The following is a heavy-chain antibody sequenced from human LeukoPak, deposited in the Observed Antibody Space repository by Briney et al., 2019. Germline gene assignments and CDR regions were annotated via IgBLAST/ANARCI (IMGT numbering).Heavy chain of an antibody. D-gene: IGHD3-22*01. Sequence: ASVKVSCKASGYNFIGYWIHWVRQAPGQGFEWMGWINPKNGGTNYAQKSQGRVTMTRDTSTSAVYMELSRLRSDDTAVYFCARGYDSSAYKLPIDSWGQGTLVSVSS. J-gene: IGHJ4*02. CDR1: GYNFIGYW. CDR3: ARGYDSSAYKLPIDS. V-gene: IGHV1-2*02. CDR2: INPKNGGT.